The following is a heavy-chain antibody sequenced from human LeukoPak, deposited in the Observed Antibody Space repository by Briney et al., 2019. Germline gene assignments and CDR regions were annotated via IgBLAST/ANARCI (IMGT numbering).Heavy chain of an antibody. CDR1: GFTFSSYG. D-gene: IGHD6-19*01. J-gene: IGHJ4*02. V-gene: IGHV3-30*02. Sequence: GGSLRLSCAASGFTFSSYGMHWVRQAPGKGLEWVAFIRYDGSNKYYADSVKGRFTISRDNSKNTLYLQMNSLRAEDTAVYYCAKARGQWLVDFDYWGQGALVTVSS. CDR2: IRYDGSNK. CDR3: AKARGQWLVDFDY.